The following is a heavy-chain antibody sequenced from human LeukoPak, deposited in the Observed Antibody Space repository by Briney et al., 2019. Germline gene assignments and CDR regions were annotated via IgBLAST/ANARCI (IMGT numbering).Heavy chain of an antibody. V-gene: IGHV3-23*01. Sequence: PGGSLRLSCAASGFTFSSYAMSWVRQAPGKGLGWVSAISGSGGSTYYADSVKGRFTISRDNSKNTLYLQMNSLRAEDTAVYYCAKDPTYYYDSTGGLLYWGQGTLVTVSS. D-gene: IGHD3-22*01. CDR3: AKDPTYYYDSTGGLLY. J-gene: IGHJ4*02. CDR2: ISGSGGST. CDR1: GFTFSSYA.